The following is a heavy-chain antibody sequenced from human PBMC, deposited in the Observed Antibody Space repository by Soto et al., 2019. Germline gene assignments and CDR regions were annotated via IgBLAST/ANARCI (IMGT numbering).Heavy chain of an antibody. CDR1: GGSISSYY. CDR2: IYYSGST. CDR3: ARGKWELPFDY. V-gene: IGHV4-59*01. D-gene: IGHD1-26*01. Sequence: LSLTCTVSGGSISSYYWSWIRQPPGKGLEWIGYIYYSGSTNYNPSLKSRVTISVDTSKNQFSLKLSSVTAADTAVYYCARGKWELPFDYWGQGSLVTVSS. J-gene: IGHJ4*02.